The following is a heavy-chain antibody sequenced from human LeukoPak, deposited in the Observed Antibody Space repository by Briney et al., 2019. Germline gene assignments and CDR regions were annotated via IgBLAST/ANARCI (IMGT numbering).Heavy chain of an antibody. CDR2: IIPIFGTA. Sequence: SVKVSCKASGGTFSSYAISWVRQAPGQGLEWMGGIIPIFGTANYAQKFQGRVTITADKSTSTAYMELSSLRSEDTAVYYCARDYGGKRVFDYWGQGTLVTVSS. J-gene: IGHJ4*02. CDR1: GGTFSSYA. V-gene: IGHV1-69*06. CDR3: ARDYGGKRVFDY. D-gene: IGHD4-23*01.